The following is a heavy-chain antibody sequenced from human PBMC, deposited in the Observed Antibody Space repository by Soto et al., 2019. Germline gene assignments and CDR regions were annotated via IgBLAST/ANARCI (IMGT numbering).Heavy chain of an antibody. CDR3: ARSGITIFGAPHWFDP. V-gene: IGHV3-11*01. J-gene: IGHJ5*02. CDR2: ISSSGSTI. D-gene: IGHD3-3*01. Sequence: VGSLRLSCGASGFTFSDYYMSWIRQAPGKGLEWVSYISSSGSTIYYADSVKGRFTISRDNAKNSLYLQMNSLRAEDTAVYYCARSGITIFGAPHWFDPWGEGTLVTVSS. CDR1: GFTFSDYY.